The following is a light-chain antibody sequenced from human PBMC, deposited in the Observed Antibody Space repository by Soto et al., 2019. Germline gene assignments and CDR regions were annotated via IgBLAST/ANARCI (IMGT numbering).Light chain of an antibody. CDR2: GAS. CDR3: QQYAESPIT. J-gene: IGKJ5*01. Sequence: ETVMTQSPATLSVSPGGRATLSCRASQSISDTLAWYQQKPGQAPRLLIYGASSRATGIPDRFSGGGSGTDFTLTISRLEPEDIAVFYCQQYAESPITFGQGTRLEIK. V-gene: IGKV3-20*01. CDR1: QSISDT.